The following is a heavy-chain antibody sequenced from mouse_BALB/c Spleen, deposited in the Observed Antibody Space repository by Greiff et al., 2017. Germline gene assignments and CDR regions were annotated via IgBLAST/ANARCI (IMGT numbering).Heavy chain of an antibody. CDR1: GFSLTSYG. CDR3: ARVGVFAY. Sequence: VKLVESGPGLVAPSQSLSITCTVSGFSLTSYGVHWVRQPPGKGLEWLGVIWAGGSTNYNSALMSRLSISKDNSKSQVFLKMNSLQTDDTAMYYCARVGVFAYWGQGTLVTVSA. V-gene: IGHV2-9*02. J-gene: IGHJ3*01. CDR2: IWAGGST.